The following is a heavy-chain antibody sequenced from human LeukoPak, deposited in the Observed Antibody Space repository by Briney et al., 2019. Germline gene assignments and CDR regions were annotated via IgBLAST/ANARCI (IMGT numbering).Heavy chain of an antibody. V-gene: IGHV3-23*01. J-gene: IGHJ4*02. Sequence: PGGSLRLSCAASGFTFSSYVMSWVRQAPGKGLEWVSGISASGGVTYYTDSVKGRFVISRDNSKNTLYLQMNSLTANDTAVYFCAKGGIYGDYAGYWGQGSLVAVSS. CDR2: ISASGGVT. CDR3: AKGGIYGDYAGY. CDR1: GFTFSSYV. D-gene: IGHD4-17*01.